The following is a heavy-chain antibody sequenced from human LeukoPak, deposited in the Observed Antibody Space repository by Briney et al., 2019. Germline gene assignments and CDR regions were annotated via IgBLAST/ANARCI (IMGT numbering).Heavy chain of an antibody. Sequence: SETLSLTCAVYGGSFSGYYWSWIRQPPGKGLEWIGEINHSGSTNYNPSLKSRVTISVDTSKNQFSLKLSSVTAADTAVYYCARQVDSSGNPGNWGQGTLVTVSS. CDR1: GGSFSGYY. D-gene: IGHD3-22*01. CDR2: INHSGST. CDR3: ARQVDSSGNPGN. V-gene: IGHV4-34*01. J-gene: IGHJ4*02.